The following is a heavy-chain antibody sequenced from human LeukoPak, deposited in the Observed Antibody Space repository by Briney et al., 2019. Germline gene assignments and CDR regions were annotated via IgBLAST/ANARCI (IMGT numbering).Heavy chain of an antibody. CDR3: ARESVVVVAAKAYNWFDP. CDR1: GFTFSSYW. V-gene: IGHV3-7*01. D-gene: IGHD2-15*01. CDR2: IKQDGSEK. Sequence: GGSLRLSCAASGFTFSSYWMSWVRQAPGKGLEWVANIKQDGSEKYYVDSVKGRFTISRDNAKNSLYLQMNSLRAEDTAVYYCARESVVVVAAKAYNWFDPWGQGTLATVSS. J-gene: IGHJ5*02.